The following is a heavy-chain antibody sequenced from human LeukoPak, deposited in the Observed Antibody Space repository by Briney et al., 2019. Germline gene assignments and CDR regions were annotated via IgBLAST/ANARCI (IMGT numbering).Heavy chain of an antibody. CDR1: GGSFRGYY. V-gene: IGHV4-34*01. CDR2: VNHSGST. CDR3: ARGGNIWSGLLGRNWFDP. J-gene: IGHJ5*02. D-gene: IGHD3-3*01. Sequence: SETLSLTCAVYGGSFRGYYWSWIRQPPGTGLEWFGEVNHSGSTNYNPSLKSRVTISEDTSKNQFSLKLSSVTAADTAVYYCARGGNIWSGLLGRNWFDPWGQGTLVTVSS.